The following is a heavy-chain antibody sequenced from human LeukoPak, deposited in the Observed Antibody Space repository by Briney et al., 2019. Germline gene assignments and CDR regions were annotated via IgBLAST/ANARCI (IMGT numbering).Heavy chain of an antibody. CDR1: GFTFSSYS. J-gene: IGHJ4*02. CDR2: ISSSSSYI. CDR3: ASSYSGSYYVNY. Sequence: PGGSLRLSCAASGFTFSSYSMNWVRQAPGKGLEWVSSISSSSSYIYYADSVKGRFTISRDNAKNSLYLQMNSLRAEDTAVYYCASSYSGSYYVNYWGQGTLVTVSS. V-gene: IGHV3-21*01. D-gene: IGHD1-26*01.